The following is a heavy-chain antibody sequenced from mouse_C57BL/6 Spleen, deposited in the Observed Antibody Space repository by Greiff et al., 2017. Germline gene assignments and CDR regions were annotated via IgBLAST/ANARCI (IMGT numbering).Heavy chain of an antibody. Sequence: VQLQQSGAELVKPGASVKISCKASGYAFSSYWMNWVKQRPGKGLEWIGQIYPGDGDTNYNGKFKGKATLTADKSSSTAYMQLSSLTSEDSAVYFCAFYGNYDWYFEVWGTGTTVTVSS. D-gene: IGHD2-1*01. CDR1: GYAFSSYW. J-gene: IGHJ1*03. CDR3: AFYGNYDWYFEV. V-gene: IGHV1-80*01. CDR2: IYPGDGDT.